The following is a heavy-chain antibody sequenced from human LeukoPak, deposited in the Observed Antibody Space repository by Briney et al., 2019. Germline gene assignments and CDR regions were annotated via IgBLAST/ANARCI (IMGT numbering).Heavy chain of an antibody. CDR1: GFPFSSYG. Sequence: GSLRLSCAASGFPFSSYGMHWVRQAPGKGLEWVAVISYDGSNKYYADSVKGRFTISRDNSKNTLYLQMNSLRAEDTAVYYCAKDSPSYYDSSGYLEYFQHWGQGTLVTVSS. V-gene: IGHV3-30*18. D-gene: IGHD3-22*01. CDR2: ISYDGSNK. CDR3: AKDSPSYYDSSGYLEYFQH. J-gene: IGHJ1*01.